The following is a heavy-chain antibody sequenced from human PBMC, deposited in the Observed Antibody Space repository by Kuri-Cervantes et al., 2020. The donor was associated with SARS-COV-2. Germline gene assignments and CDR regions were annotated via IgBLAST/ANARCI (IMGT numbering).Heavy chain of an antibody. CDR1: GFNFSRTD. J-gene: IGHJ4*02. V-gene: IGHV3-30*18. CDR2: ISNDGKNK. D-gene: IGHD2-21*01. CDR3: AKDRVGVQDF. Sequence: GESLKISCAASGFNFSRTDMHWVRQAPGKGLEWVALISNDGKNKKCIASGKGRFTISRDNSQNTLYLHMKSLRSEDTAMYYCAKDRVGVQDFWGQGTLVTVSS.